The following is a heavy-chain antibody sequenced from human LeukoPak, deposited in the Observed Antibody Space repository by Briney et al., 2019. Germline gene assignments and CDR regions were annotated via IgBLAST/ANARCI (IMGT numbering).Heavy chain of an antibody. Sequence: GGSLRLSCAAPRLTFSGHAMNWVRLAPGKGLEWVSAISGSGGSTYYADSVKGRFTISRDNSKNTLYLQMNSLRAEDTAVYYCAKDGGNFYYYMDVWGKGTTVTVSS. D-gene: IGHD3-16*01. V-gene: IGHV3-23*01. CDR3: AKDGGNFYYYMDV. CDR2: ISGSGGST. CDR1: RLTFSGHA. J-gene: IGHJ6*03.